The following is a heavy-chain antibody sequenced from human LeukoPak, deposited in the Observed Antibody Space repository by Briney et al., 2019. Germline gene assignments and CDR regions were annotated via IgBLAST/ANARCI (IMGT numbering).Heavy chain of an antibody. CDR1: GFTVSDNY. Sequence: GGSLRLSCAASGFTVSDNYMTWGRQAPGKGLEWVSIIYGGSTYYADSVKGRFTISRDNSKNTVYLQMNSLRAEDTAVYYCARDFEGVHRTTNSYTYYYYMDVWGKGTTVIVSS. J-gene: IGHJ6*03. D-gene: IGHD2/OR15-2a*01. CDR2: IYGGST. V-gene: IGHV3-53*01. CDR3: ARDFEGVHRTTNSYTYYYYMDV.